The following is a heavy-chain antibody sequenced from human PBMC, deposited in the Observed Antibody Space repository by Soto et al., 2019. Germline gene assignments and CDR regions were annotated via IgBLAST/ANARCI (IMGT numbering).Heavy chain of an antibody. CDR3: ARRVVRGVIKYYYYGMDV. D-gene: IGHD3-10*01. J-gene: IGHJ6*02. CDR1: GGSISSSSYY. V-gene: IGHV4-39*01. Sequence: SETLWLTCTVSGGSISSSSYYWGWIRQPPGKGLEWIGSIYYSGSTYYNPSLKSRVTISVDTSKNQFSLKLSSVTDADTAVYYCARRVVRGVIKYYYYGMDVWGQGTTVT. CDR2: IYYSGST.